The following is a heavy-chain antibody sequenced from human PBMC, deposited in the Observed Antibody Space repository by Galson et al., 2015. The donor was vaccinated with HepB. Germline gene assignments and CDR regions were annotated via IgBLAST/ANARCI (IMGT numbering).Heavy chain of an antibody. CDR1: GFTFSRNA. CDR3: VRSPSNDWYYFDY. CDR2: ISYDGSNK. J-gene: IGHJ4*02. Sequence: SLRLSCAASGFTFSRNAMHWVRQALGKGLEWVAVISYDGSNKQYADSVKGRFTISRDNSKNTLYLQMNSLRADDTAVFYCVRSPSNDWYYFDYWGQGILVSVSS. V-gene: IGHV3-30*03. D-gene: IGHD3-9*01.